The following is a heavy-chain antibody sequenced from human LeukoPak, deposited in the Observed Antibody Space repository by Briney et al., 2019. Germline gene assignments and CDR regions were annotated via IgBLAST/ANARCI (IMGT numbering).Heavy chain of an antibody. CDR3: AREVVGASRGYYMDV. CDR1: GYTLTELS. V-gene: IGHV1-69*05. J-gene: IGHJ6*03. D-gene: IGHD1-26*01. CDR2: VIPIFGTA. Sequence: ASVKVSCKVSGYTLTELSMHWVRQAPGKGLEWMGGVIPIFGTANYAQKFQGRVTITTDESTSTAYMELSSLRSEDTAVYYCAREVVGASRGYYMDVWGKGTTVTVSS.